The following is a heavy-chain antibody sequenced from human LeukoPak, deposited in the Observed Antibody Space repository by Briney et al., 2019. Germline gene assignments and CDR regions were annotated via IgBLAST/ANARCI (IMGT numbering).Heavy chain of an antibody. Sequence: GGSLRLSCAASGFTVSSNYMSWVRQAPGKGLEWVSVIYSGGSTYYADSVKGRFTISRDNSKNTLYLQMNSLRAEDTAVYYCARAGSGYNYATFDYWGQGTLVTVSS. J-gene: IGHJ4*02. V-gene: IGHV3-66*01. CDR2: IYSGGST. CDR1: GFTVSSNY. D-gene: IGHD5-12*01. CDR3: ARAGSGYNYATFDY.